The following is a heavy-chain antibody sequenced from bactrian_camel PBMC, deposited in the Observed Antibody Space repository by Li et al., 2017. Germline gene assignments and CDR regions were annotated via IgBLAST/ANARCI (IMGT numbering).Heavy chain of an antibody. D-gene: IGHD1*01. J-gene: IGHJ4*01. CDR2: DNGVGTT. CDR3: AADLGGDRRCMACVASGACY. CDR1: GSIQRTNC. Sequence: HVQLVESGGGSVQAGGSLSLSCAASGSIQRTNCMGWFRQAPGKERDWVATDNGVGTTYYGDSVKGRFAISRDNAKNTLYLQMNSLEIEDTAMYYCAADLGGDRRCMACVASGACYWGQGTQVTVS. V-gene: IGHV3S53*01.